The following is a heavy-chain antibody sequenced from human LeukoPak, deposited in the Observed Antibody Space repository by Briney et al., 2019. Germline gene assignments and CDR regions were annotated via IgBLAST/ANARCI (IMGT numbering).Heavy chain of an antibody. CDR1: GYTFTSYG. V-gene: IGHV1-18*01. CDR3: ARDVYVAAAVRGCGGY. CDR2: ISAYNGNT. J-gene: IGHJ4*02. D-gene: IGHD6-13*01. Sequence: ASVKVSCKASGYTFTSYGISWVGQAPGQGLEWMGWISAYNGNTNYAQKLQGRVTMTTDTSTSTAYMELRSLRSDDTAVYYCARDVYVAAAVRGCGGYWGQGTLVTVSS.